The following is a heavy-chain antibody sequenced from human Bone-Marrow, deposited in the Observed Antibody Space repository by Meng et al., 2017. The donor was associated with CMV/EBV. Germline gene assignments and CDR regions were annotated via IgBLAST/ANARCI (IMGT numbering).Heavy chain of an antibody. V-gene: IGHV1-2*02. CDR1: GGTFSSYA. CDR2: INPNSGGT. Sequence: ASVKVSCKASGGTFSSYAISWVRQAPGQGLEWMGGINPNSGGTNYAQKFQGRVTMTRDTSISTAYMELSRLRSDDTAVYYCARADNWNYVSNDAFDIWGQGTRVTV. CDR3: ARADNWNYVSNDAFDI. J-gene: IGHJ3*02. D-gene: IGHD1-7*01.